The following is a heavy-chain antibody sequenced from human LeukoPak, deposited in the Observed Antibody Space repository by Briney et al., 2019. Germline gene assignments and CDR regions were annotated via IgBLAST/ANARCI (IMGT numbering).Heavy chain of an antibody. D-gene: IGHD3-16*01. Sequence: PGGSLRLSCAASGFSFNSYWMSWVRQAPGKGLEWVANIKEDGSEKYYVDSVKGRFTISRDNAKNSVYLQMNSLRAEDTAVYYCARRKTGHYVFEYWGQGTLVIVSS. V-gene: IGHV3-7*01. CDR3: ARRKTGHYVFEY. CDR2: IKEDGSEK. J-gene: IGHJ4*02. CDR1: GFSFNSYW.